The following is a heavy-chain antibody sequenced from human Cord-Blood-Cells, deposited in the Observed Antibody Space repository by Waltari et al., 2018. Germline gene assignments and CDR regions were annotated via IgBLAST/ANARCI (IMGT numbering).Heavy chain of an antibody. Sequence: QVQLVQSGAEVKKPGASVKVSCKASGYTFTGYYMHWVRQAPGQGLEWMGWINPTSGGTNSAQKFQGRVTMTRDTSISTAYMELSRLRSDDTAVYYCARDESGGSYYFDYWGQGTLVTVSS. CDR1: GYTFTGYY. CDR2: INPTSGGT. CDR3: ARDESGGSYYFDY. V-gene: IGHV1-2*02. D-gene: IGHD2-15*01. J-gene: IGHJ4*02.